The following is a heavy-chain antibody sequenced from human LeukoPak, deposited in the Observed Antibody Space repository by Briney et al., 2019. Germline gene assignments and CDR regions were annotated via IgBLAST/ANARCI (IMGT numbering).Heavy chain of an antibody. Sequence: GGSLRLSCEASGFNFHNFAMHWVRQAPGKGLEWVAVISNDERNKYYTDSVKGRITISRDNSKSTVYLQMNSLRPEDTAVYYCARPSPPGDGYNPCDYWGPGALVIVSS. D-gene: IGHD5-24*01. J-gene: IGHJ4*02. CDR1: GFNFHNFA. CDR2: ISNDERNK. V-gene: IGHV3-30*04. CDR3: ARPSPPGDGYNPCDY.